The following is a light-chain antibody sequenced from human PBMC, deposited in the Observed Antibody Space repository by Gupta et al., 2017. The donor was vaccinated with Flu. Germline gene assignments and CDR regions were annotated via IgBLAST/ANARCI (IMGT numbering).Light chain of an antibody. V-gene: IGKV4-1*01. J-gene: IGKJ5*01. CDR1: QSVLYSSNNKNY. CDR3: QQNYSTSIT. CDR2: WAS. Sequence: DIVMTQSPDSLAVSLSERATINCKSSQSVLYSSNNKNYLAWYHQKPGQPPKLLIYWASTRESGVPDRFSGSGSGRDFTLTIISLQTADVAVYYCQQNYSTSITFGQETRLKIK.